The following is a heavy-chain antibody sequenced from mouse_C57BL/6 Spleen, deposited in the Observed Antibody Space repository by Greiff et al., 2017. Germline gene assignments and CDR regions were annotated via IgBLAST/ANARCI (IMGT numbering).Heavy chain of an antibody. CDR2: IYPGDGDT. D-gene: IGHD1-1*01. CDR3: ARHVTTVVEYFDV. V-gene: IGHV1-82*01. CDR1: GYAFSSSW. Sequence: VQLQQSGPELVKPGASVKISCKASGYAFSSSWMNWVKQRPGKGLEWIGRIYPGDGDTNYNGKFKGKATLTADKSSSTAYMQLSSLTSEDSAVYFCARHVTTVVEYFDVWGTGTTVTVSS. J-gene: IGHJ1*03.